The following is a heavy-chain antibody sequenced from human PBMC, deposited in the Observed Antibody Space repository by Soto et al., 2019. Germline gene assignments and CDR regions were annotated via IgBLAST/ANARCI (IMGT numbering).Heavy chain of an antibody. D-gene: IGHD1-26*01. Sequence: EVQLVESGGGLVKPGGSLRLSCAASGFTFSSYSMNWVRQAPGKGLEWVSSISSSSSYIYYADSVKGRFTISRDNAKNSLYLQMNSLRAEDTAVYYCARDRIGGTVPRSPLRYWGQGTLVTVSS. CDR1: GFTFSSYS. CDR2: ISSSSSYI. CDR3: ARDRIGGTVPRSPLRY. J-gene: IGHJ4*02. V-gene: IGHV3-21*01.